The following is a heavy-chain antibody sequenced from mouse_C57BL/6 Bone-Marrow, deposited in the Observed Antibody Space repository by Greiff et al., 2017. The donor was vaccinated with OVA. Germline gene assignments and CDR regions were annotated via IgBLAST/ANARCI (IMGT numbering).Heavy chain of an antibody. Sequence: VQLQQSVAELVRPGASVKLSCTASGFNIKNTYMHWVKQRTEQGLEWIGRIDPANDNTKYAPKFQSKATMTADTSSNTAYLQLSSLSSEDTAVYCCARGNFGSSFYAMDYWGQGTSVTVSS. CDR1: GFNIKNTY. CDR3: ARGNFGSSFYAMDY. CDR2: IDPANDNT. J-gene: IGHJ4*01. D-gene: IGHD1-1*01. V-gene: IGHV14-3*01.